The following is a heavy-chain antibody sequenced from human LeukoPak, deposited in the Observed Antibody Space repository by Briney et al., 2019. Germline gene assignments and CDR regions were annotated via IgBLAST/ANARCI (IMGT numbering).Heavy chain of an antibody. CDR2: IYYSGST. J-gene: IGHJ4*02. D-gene: IGHD6-6*01. V-gene: IGHV4-59*11. CDR1: GGSISRHY. Sequence: SETLPLTCTVSGGSISRHYWSWIRQPPGKGLEWIGYIYYSGSTNYNPSLKSRVTISVDTSKNQFSLKLSSVTAADTAVYYCAREVYSSSFLFFDYWGQGTLVTVSS. CDR3: AREVYSSSFLFFDY.